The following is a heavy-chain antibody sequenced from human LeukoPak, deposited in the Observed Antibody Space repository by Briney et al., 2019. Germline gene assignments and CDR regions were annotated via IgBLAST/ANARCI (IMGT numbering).Heavy chain of an antibody. CDR1: GYTFTGYY. CDR2: INPNSGGT. D-gene: IGHD3-22*01. J-gene: IGHJ6*02. Sequence: GASVKVSCKASGYTFTGYYMHWVRQAPGQGLEWMGRINPNSGGTNYAQKLQGRVTMTTDTSTSTAYMELRSLRSDDTAVYYCAREAGYYYDSSGYYVPGYYYGMDVWGQGTTVTVSS. V-gene: IGHV1-2*06. CDR3: AREAGYYYDSSGYYVPGYYYGMDV.